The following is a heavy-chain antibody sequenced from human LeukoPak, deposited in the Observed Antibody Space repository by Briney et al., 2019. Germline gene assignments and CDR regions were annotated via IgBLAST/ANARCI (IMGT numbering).Heavy chain of an antibody. J-gene: IGHJ4*02. CDR1: GFTFSDYY. CDR3: ARNLCSTTSCYPYYFDH. D-gene: IGHD2-2*01. Sequence: PGGSLRLSCAASGFTFSDYYMSWIRQAPGKGLEWVSYISSSGSNMYYADSVKGRFTISRDNAKNSLYLQMNSLRADDTALYYCARNLCSTTSCYPYYFDHWGQGTLVPVSS. V-gene: IGHV3-11*01. CDR2: ISSSGSNM.